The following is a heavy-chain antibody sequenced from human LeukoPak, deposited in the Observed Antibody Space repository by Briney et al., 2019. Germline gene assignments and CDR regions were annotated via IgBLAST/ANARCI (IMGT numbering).Heavy chain of an antibody. D-gene: IGHD5-18*01. V-gene: IGHV3-21*01. CDR3: ARIQSAYSYGYDPFDY. CDR1: GFTFSSYS. Sequence: GGSLRLSCAASGFTFSSYSMNWVRQAPGKGLEWVSCISSSSSYIYYADSVQGRFTISRDNAKNSLYLQINSLRAEDTAMYYCARIQSAYSYGYDPFDYWGQGTLVTVSS. CDR2: ISSSSSYI. J-gene: IGHJ4*02.